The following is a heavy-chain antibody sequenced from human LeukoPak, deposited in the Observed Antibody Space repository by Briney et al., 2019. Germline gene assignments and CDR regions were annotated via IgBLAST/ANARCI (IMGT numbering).Heavy chain of an antibody. Sequence: GRSRRLTCAASGFTFSSYAMHWGRQAPGKGLEWGAVISYDGSNKYYADSVKGRFTISRDNSKNTLYLQMNSLRAEDTAVYYCASDRPLIGYCTNGVCYAFDYWGQGTLVTVSS. D-gene: IGHD2-8*01. J-gene: IGHJ4*02. V-gene: IGHV3-30-3*01. CDR2: ISYDGSNK. CDR1: GFTFSSYA. CDR3: ASDRPLIGYCTNGVCYAFDY.